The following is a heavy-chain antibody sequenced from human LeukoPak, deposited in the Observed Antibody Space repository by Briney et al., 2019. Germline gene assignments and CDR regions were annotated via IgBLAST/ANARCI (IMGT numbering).Heavy chain of an antibody. J-gene: IGHJ3*02. Sequence: KPSETLSVTCTVAGGSISSYYWCWIRQPAGKGLEWIGSIYTSGRINYKPSLKSRVTMSVDTSKNQFSLKLSSVTAADTALYYCARDLGYYDSSGYIIDAFDIWGQGTMVTVSS. CDR1: GGSISSYY. D-gene: IGHD3-22*01. CDR3: ARDLGYYDSSGYIIDAFDI. V-gene: IGHV4-4*07. CDR2: IYTSGRI.